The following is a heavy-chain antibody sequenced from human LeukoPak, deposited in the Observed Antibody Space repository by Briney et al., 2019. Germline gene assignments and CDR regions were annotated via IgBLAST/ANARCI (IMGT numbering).Heavy chain of an antibody. D-gene: IGHD2-2*01. CDR1: GFTFNSYD. CDR3: ARGIPQLLSLGWFDP. V-gene: IGHV3-13*01. Sequence: GGSLRLSCAASGFTFNSYDMHWVRQVTGKRLEWVSAIDTAGDTYYPGSVKGRFTISRENAKNSLYLQMNSLRAGDTAVYYCARGIPQLLSLGWFDPWGQGTLVTVSS. CDR2: IDTAGDT. J-gene: IGHJ5*02.